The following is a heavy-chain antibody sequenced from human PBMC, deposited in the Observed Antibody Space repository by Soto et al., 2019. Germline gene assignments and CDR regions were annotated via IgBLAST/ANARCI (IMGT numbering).Heavy chain of an antibody. Sequence: SVKVSCKASGGTFSSYAISWVRQAPGQGLEWMGGIIPIFGTANYAQKFQGRVTITADESTSTAYTELSSVTAADTAVYYCARARWYDAFNTWGQGTVVTVSS. CDR2: IIPIFGTA. J-gene: IGHJ3*02. V-gene: IGHV1-69*13. CDR3: ARARWYDAFNT. D-gene: IGHD2-15*01. CDR1: GGTFSSYA.